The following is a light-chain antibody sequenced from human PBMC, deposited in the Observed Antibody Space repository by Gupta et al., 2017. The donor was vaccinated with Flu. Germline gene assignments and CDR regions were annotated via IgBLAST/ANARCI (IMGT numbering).Light chain of an antibody. CDR2: GAS. V-gene: IGKV3-20*01. Sequence: TLSLAPGGRATLSCRASQSVSSRYLAWHQQKPGQAPRLLIYGASSRATGIPDRFSGSGSGTDFTLTITRRESEDFAVYYCQQYADSPPWTFGQGTRVDIK. CDR1: QSVSSRY. J-gene: IGKJ1*01. CDR3: QQYADSPPWT.